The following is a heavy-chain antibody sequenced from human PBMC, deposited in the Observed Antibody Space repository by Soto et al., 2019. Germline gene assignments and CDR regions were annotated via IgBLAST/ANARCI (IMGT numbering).Heavy chain of an antibody. CDR3: AREGYSSSWYGMDV. D-gene: IGHD6-13*01. CDR2: IIPILGIA. V-gene: IGHV1-69*08. J-gene: IGHJ6*02. CDR1: GGTFSSYT. Sequence: QVQLVQSGAEVKKPGSSVKVSCKASGGTFSSYTISWVRQAPGQGLEWMGRIIPILGIANYAQKFQGRVTITADNSTSTAYMELSSLRSEDTAVYYCAREGYSSSWYGMDVWGQGTTVTVSS.